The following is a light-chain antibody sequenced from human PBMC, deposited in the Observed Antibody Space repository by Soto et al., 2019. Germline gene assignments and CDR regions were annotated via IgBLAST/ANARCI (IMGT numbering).Light chain of an antibody. V-gene: IGKV1-17*01. Sequence: DIQMTQSPSSLSASVGDRVTITCRASQGISSLLGWYQQKPGKAPKRLIYAASSLQGGVPSRFSGSGSGTDFTLTISSLQPEDFATYYCLQHSNYPYSFGQGTKLEIK. CDR2: AAS. J-gene: IGKJ2*01. CDR1: QGISSL. CDR3: LQHSNYPYS.